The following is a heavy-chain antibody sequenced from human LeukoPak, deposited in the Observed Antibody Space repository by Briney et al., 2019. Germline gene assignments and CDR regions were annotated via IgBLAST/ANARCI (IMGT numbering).Heavy chain of an antibody. CDR1: KFTFSSYW. Sequence: GGSLRLSCVASKFTFSSYWMSWVRQSPGKGLEWVANIKEDGSAKYYVDSVKGRFTISRDNAKNSLYLQLNSLRAEDMAVYYCARESELGISFDYWGQGTLVTVSS. J-gene: IGHJ4*02. V-gene: IGHV3-7*03. CDR2: IKEDGSAK. CDR3: ARESELGISFDY. D-gene: IGHD7-27*01.